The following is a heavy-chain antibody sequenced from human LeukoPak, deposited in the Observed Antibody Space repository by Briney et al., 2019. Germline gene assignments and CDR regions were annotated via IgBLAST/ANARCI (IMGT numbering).Heavy chain of an antibody. Sequence: GSLRLSCAASGFTFSNYNMNWVRQAPGKGLEWVSYIRSDGYTIFYADSVQGRFTISRDNAKNSLFLQMNSLRAEDTAMYYCARPYCSSTSCPTFDDWGQGTLVTVSS. V-gene: IGHV3-48*01. CDR3: ARPYCSSTSCPTFDD. D-gene: IGHD2-2*01. CDR1: GFTFSNYN. CDR2: IRSDGYTI. J-gene: IGHJ4*02.